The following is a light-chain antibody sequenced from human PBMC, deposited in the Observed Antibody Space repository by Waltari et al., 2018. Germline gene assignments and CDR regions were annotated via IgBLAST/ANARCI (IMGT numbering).Light chain of an antibody. Sequence: DIVMTQSPDSLAVALGERATINCKSSQSVLYNSNDKNYLSWDQQKPGEPPKLLIYWASTRESGVPDRFSGSGSGTAFTLTISSLQAEDVAVYYGQQYYRSRTFGQGTKVEIK. CDR3: QQYYRSRT. CDR1: QSVLYNSNDKNY. J-gene: IGKJ1*01. V-gene: IGKV4-1*01. CDR2: WAS.